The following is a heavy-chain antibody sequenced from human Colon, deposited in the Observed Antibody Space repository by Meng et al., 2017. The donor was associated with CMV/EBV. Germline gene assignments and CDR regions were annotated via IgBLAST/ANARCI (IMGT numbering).Heavy chain of an antibody. Sequence: TGRSVTTGADFWTWIRHYPGKGLEGIGNIFHSGSTCYNSSLQSRVSISIDRSKNLFSLNLTSGTAADSAIYFCARDSGYYQRGTDYWGQGLLVTVSS. D-gene: IGHD3-3*01. CDR2: IFHSGST. CDR3: ARDSGYYQRGTDY. CDR1: GRSVTTGADF. J-gene: IGHJ4*02. V-gene: IGHV4-31*02.